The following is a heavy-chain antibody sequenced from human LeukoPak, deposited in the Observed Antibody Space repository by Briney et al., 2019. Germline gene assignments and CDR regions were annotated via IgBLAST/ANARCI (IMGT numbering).Heavy chain of an antibody. CDR1: GASINRAGYY. CDR3: ARHYGP. CDR2: IYYSGNT. Sequence: SQTLSLTCTVSGASINRAGYYWSWIRQHPGKGLEWIGYIYYSGNTYYNPSLKSRVTISIDTSENQFSLKLNSVTAADTAVYYCARHYGPWGQGTLVTVSS. V-gene: IGHV4-31*03. J-gene: IGHJ4*02. D-gene: IGHD3-16*01.